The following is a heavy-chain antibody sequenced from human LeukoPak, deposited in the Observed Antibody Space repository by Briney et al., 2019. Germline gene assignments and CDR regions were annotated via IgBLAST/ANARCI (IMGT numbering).Heavy chain of an antibody. CDR3: AKDVADIVVVPAAIPSYYYYYGMDV. Sequence: AKSLRLSRAASGFTFSSYCMHWVRQPPGKGLEWVADITYNGSNNYYPYPVKGRFTISRDNSKNTLYLQMNSLRAEDTAVYYCAKDVADIVVVPAAIPSYYYYYGMDVWGQGTTVTVSS. V-gene: IGHV3-30*18. J-gene: IGHJ6*02. CDR2: ITYNGSNN. CDR1: GFTFSSYC. D-gene: IGHD2-2*02.